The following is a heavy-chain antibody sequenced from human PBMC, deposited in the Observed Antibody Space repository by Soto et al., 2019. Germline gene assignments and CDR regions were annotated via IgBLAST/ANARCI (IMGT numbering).Heavy chain of an antibody. J-gene: IGHJ6*02. CDR2: INSDGSYT. Sequence: GPLRLSCVASGFIFSNCWMHWVRQAPGMGLVWVSHINSDGSYTTYADSVKGRFTISRDNAKNTLYLQMNSLRAEDTAVYYCVRAIGHYGMDVWGRGTTVTVSS. D-gene: IGHD3-22*01. CDR1: GFIFSNCW. V-gene: IGHV3-74*01. CDR3: VRAIGHYGMDV.